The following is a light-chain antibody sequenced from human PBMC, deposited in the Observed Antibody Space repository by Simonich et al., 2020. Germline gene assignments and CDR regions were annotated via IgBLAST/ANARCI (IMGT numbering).Light chain of an antibody. CDR1: QSVLYSSNNKNY. V-gene: IGKV4-1*01. CDR3: QQYYSTPFT. Sequence: DIVMTQSPDSLAVSLGERATINCKSSQSVLYSSNNKNYLAWYQKKPGQPPKLLIYWASTLESGVPDRFSGSGSGTDFTLTISSLQAEDVAVYYCQQYYSTPFTFGPGTKVDIK. J-gene: IGKJ3*01. CDR2: WAS.